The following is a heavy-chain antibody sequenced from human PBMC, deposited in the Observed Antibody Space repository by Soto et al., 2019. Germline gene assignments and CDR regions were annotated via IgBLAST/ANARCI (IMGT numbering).Heavy chain of an antibody. D-gene: IGHD6-13*01. CDR1: GYSFTSYW. V-gene: IGHV5-51*01. CDR3: ARTAAAGKNYYGVDV. Sequence: GESLKISCKGSGYSFTSYWIGWVRQMPGKGLEWMGIIYPGDSDTRYSPSFQGQVTISADKSISTAYLQWSSLKASDTAMYYCARTAAAGKNYYGVDVWGQGNTVTVSS. CDR2: IYPGDSDT. J-gene: IGHJ6*02.